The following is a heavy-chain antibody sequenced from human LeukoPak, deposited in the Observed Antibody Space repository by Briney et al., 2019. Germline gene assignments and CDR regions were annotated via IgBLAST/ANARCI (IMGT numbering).Heavy chain of an antibody. V-gene: IGHV4-4*07. J-gene: IGHJ4*02. CDR3: ARALPDYTGYFDY. Sequence: SETLSLTCTVSGGSISSYYLSWIRQPAGKGLEWIGRIYSRGTTYNPSLKDRVTMSADTSRNHVSLTLNSVTAADTAVYYCARALPDYTGYFDYWGQGTLVTVSS. CDR2: IYSRGT. D-gene: IGHD4-11*01. CDR1: GGSISSYY.